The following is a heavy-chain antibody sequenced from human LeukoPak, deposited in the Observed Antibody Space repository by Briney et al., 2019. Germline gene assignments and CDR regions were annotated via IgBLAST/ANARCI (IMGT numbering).Heavy chain of an antibody. CDR1: GFTFSTYW. CDR3: AILIAAAGTPLRF. Sequence: PGGSLRLSCAASGFTFSTYWMTWVRQAPGKGLEWVANIKQDGSEKYYVDSVKGRFTISRDNAKNSLYLQMNSLRAEDTAVYYCAILIAAAGTPLRFWGQGTLVAVSS. V-gene: IGHV3-7*03. CDR2: IKQDGSEK. D-gene: IGHD6-13*01. J-gene: IGHJ4*02.